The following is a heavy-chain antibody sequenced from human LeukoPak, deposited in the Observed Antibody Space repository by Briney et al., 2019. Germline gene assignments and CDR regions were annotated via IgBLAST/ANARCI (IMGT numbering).Heavy chain of an antibody. D-gene: IGHD3-16*02. Sequence: PGGSLRLSCAASGSTFSSYAMSWVRQAPGKGLEWVSAISGSGGSTYYADSVKGRFTISRDNSKNTLYLQMSSLRAEDTAVYYCAKGGTFGGVIDFDYWGQGTLVTVSS. CDR1: GSTFSSYA. V-gene: IGHV3-23*01. CDR2: ISGSGGST. J-gene: IGHJ4*02. CDR3: AKGGTFGGVIDFDY.